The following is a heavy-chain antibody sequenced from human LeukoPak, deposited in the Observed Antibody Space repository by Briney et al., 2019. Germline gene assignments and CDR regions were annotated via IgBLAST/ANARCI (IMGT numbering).Heavy chain of an antibody. CDR1: GFTFSSYE. CDR2: ISSSGSTI. CDR3: ARDRGYSSSWLYFDY. V-gene: IGHV3-48*03. D-gene: IGHD6-13*01. Sequence: GGSLRLSCAASGFTFSSYEMNWVRQAPGKGLEWVSYISSSGSTIYYADSVKGRFTISRDNAKNSLYLQMNSLRAEDTAVYYCARDRGYSSSWLYFDYWGQGTLVTVSS. J-gene: IGHJ4*02.